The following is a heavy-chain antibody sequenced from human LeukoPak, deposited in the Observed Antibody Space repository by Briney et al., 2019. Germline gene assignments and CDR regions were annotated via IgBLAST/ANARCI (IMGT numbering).Heavy chain of an antibody. J-gene: IGHJ6*02. CDR3: ARGQPGYSYGYDYYYGMDV. D-gene: IGHD5-18*01. Sequence: ASVKVSCKASGYTFTSYDINWVRQATGQGLEWMGWMNPNSGNTGYAQKFQGRVTMTRNTSISTAYMELSSLRSEDTAVYYCARGQPGYSYGYDYYYGMDVWGQGTTVTVSS. CDR1: GYTFTSYD. CDR2: MNPNSGNT. V-gene: IGHV1-8*01.